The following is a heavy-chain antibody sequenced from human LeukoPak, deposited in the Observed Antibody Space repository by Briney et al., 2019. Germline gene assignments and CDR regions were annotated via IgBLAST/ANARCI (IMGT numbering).Heavy chain of an antibody. V-gene: IGHV3-23*01. CDR2: ISGSGGST. Sequence: GGFLRLSCAASGFTFSSDGMSWVRQAPGKGLEWVSAISGSGGSTYYADSVKGRFTISRDNSKNTLDLQMNSLRAEDTAVYYCAKGGRYYGMDVWGQGTTVTVSS. J-gene: IGHJ6*02. CDR3: AKGGRYYGMDV. CDR1: GFTFSSDG.